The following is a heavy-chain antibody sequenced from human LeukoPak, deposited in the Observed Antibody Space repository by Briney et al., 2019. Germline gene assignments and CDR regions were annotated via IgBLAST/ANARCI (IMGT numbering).Heavy chain of an antibody. CDR2: MNPNSGNT. D-gene: IGHD6-25*01. Sequence: ASVKVSCKASGYTVTSYDINWVRQATGQGLEWMGWMNPNSGNTGYAQKFQGRVTITRNTSINTAYMELSSLRFEDTAVYYCARGKFRGGLNWFDPWGQGTRVTVSS. V-gene: IGHV1-8*03. J-gene: IGHJ5*02. CDR3: ARGKFRGGLNWFDP. CDR1: GYTVTSYD.